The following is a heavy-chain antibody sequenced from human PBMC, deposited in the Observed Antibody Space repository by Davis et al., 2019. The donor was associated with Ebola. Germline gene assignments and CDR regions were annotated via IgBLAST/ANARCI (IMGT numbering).Heavy chain of an antibody. V-gene: IGHV4-59*01. CDR1: GGSISSYY. D-gene: IGHD3-22*01. Sequence: SETLSLTCTVSGGSISSYYWSWIRQPPGKGLEWIGYIYYSGSTNYNPSPKSRVTISVDTSKNQFSLKLSSVTAADTAVYYCARQIGGSGYYFQFDYWGQGTLVTVSS. CDR3: ARQIGGSGYYFQFDY. J-gene: IGHJ4*02. CDR2: IYYSGST.